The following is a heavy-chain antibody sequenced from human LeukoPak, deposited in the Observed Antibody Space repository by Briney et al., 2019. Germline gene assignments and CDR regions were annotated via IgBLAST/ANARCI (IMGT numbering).Heavy chain of an antibody. CDR2: INPNRVGT. CDR3: ARDEGRLPDL. CDR1: GYTFTGYY. D-gene: IGHD6-25*01. J-gene: IGHJ2*01. Sequence: ASVKVSCKASGYTFTGYYMHWVRQAPGQGLEWMGWINPNRVGTNYAQKFQGRVTMTRDTSIRTAYMELSRPRYDDTAAYYCARDEGRLPDLWGRGTLVTVSS. V-gene: IGHV1-2*02.